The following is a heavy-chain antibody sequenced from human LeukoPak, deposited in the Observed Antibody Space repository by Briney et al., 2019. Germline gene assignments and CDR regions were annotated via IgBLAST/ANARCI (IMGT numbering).Heavy chain of an antibody. CDR2: VYSDGNT. J-gene: IGHJ4*02. CDR3: ARGVEPLAANTLAY. V-gene: IGHV3-53*01. Sequence: GGSLRLSRAHSGFTLITNDTSWVRQAPREGLEWVSVVYSDGNTKYADSVQGRFTISRDNSKNTLYLEMNSLSPDDTAVYYCARGVEPLAANTLAYWGQGTLVTVSS. CDR1: GFTLITND. D-gene: IGHD1-14*01.